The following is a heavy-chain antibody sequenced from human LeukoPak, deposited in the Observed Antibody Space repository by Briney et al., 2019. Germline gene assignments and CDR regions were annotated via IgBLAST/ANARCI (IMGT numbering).Heavy chain of an antibody. CDR2: IRNKGSSYTT. D-gene: IGHD6-19*01. V-gene: IGHV3-72*01. J-gene: IGHJ4*02. Sequence: PGGSLRLSCAASGFTFSDHYMDWVRQAPGKGLEWVGRIRNKGSSYTTEYAASVKGRFIISREDSKNSLFLQMNSLTTEDTAVYYCARPNPSGWYFDYWGQGTLVTVSS. CDR3: ARPNPSGWYFDY. CDR1: GFTFSDHY.